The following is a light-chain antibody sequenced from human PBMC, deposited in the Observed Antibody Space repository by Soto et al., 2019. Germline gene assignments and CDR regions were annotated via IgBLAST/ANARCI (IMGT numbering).Light chain of an antibody. CDR1: SSDVGGYNY. Sequence: SALTQPASVSGSPGQSITISCTGTSSDVGGYNYVSWYQQHPGKAPKLMIYEVSNRPSGVSNRFSGSKSGNTASLTISGLQAEYEADYYCSSYTSSSTLDFGTGTKVTVL. V-gene: IGLV2-14*01. CDR3: SSYTSSSTLD. CDR2: EVS. J-gene: IGLJ1*01.